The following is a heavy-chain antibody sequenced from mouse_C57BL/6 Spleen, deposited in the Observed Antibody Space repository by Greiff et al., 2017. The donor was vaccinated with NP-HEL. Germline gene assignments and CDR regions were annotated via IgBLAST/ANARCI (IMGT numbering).Heavy chain of an antibody. J-gene: IGHJ2*01. CDR3: ARRYYGKDYFDY. V-gene: IGHV1-50*01. D-gene: IGHD1-1*01. CDR1: GYTFTSYW. CDR2: IDPSDSYT. Sequence: QVQLQQPGAELVKPGASVKLSCKASGYTFTSYWMQWVKQRPGQGLEWIGEIDPSDSYTNYNQKFNGKATLTVDTSSSTAYMQLSSLTSEDSAVYYCARRYYGKDYFDYWGQGTTLTVSS.